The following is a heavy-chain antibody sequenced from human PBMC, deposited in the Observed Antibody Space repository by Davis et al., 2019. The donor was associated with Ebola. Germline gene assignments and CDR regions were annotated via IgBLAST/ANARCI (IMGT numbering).Heavy chain of an antibody. CDR2: RYNSGST. Sequence: ESLKISCAASGFTFTDYYMGWIRQAPGKGLEWIGFRYNSGSTNHNPSLQSRVIISIDTANKQISLKLSSVTAADTAVYYCARGRLLEWPPTFYGLDVWGKGTTVTVSS. D-gene: IGHD3-3*01. V-gene: IGHV4-59*01. CDR1: GFTFTDYY. CDR3: ARGRLLEWPPTFYGLDV. J-gene: IGHJ6*04.